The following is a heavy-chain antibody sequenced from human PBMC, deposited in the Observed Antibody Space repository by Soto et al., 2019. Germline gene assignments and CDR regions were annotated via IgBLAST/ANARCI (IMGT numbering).Heavy chain of an antibody. J-gene: IGHJ4*02. CDR2: ISYDGSNK. CDR1: GFTFSSYG. CDR3: AKDRDNWNDDGGYFDY. V-gene: IGHV3-30*18. Sequence: QVQLVESGGGVVQPGRSLRLSCAASGFTFSSYGMHWVRQAPGKGLEWVAVISYDGSNKYYADSVKGRFTISRDNSKNTLDLQMNSLRAEDTAVYYCAKDRDNWNDDGGYFDYCGQGTLVTVSS. D-gene: IGHD1-1*01.